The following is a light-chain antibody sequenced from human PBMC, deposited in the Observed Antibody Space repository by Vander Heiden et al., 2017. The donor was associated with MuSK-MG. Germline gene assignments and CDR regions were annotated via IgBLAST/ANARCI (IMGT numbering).Light chain of an antibody. V-gene: IGKV1D-12*01. CDR1: QDISSW. Sequence: DIQMTQSPSSVSASVGDRVTITCRASQDISSWLAWYQQKPGKAPKLLIYAASRLQSGVPSRFSGSGSGTDFTLTISSLQPEDFATYYCQQANSFPTFGPGTKVDIK. CDR3: QQANSFPT. J-gene: IGKJ3*01. CDR2: AAS.